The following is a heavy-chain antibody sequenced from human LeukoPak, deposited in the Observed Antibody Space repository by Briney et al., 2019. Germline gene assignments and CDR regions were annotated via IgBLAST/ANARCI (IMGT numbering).Heavy chain of an antibody. CDR3: ARVLACGSSWYHHGNLFDP. J-gene: IGHJ5*02. CDR1: GGTFSSYA. Sequence: ASVKVSCKASGGTFSSYAISWVRQAPGQGLEWMGRIIPILGIANYAQKFQGRVTITADKSTSTAYMELSSLRSEDTAVYYFARVLACGSSWYHHGNLFDPGGQRTLVSASS. CDR2: IIPILGIA. D-gene: IGHD6-13*01. V-gene: IGHV1-69*04.